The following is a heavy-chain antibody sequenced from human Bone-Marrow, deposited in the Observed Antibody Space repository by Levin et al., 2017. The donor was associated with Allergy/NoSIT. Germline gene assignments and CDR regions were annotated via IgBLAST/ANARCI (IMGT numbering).Heavy chain of an antibody. V-gene: IGHV3-33*01. J-gene: IGHJ6*02. CDR2: IWYDGSNK. Sequence: PGGSLRLSCAASGFTFSSYGMHWVRQAPGKGLEWVAVIWYDGSNKYYADSVKGRFTISRDNSKNTLYLQMNSLRAEDTAVYYCARGPTPVEPRRGMDGWGQGTTVTVSS. CDR3: ARGPTPVEPRRGMDG. CDR1: GFTFSSYG. D-gene: IGHD1-14*01.